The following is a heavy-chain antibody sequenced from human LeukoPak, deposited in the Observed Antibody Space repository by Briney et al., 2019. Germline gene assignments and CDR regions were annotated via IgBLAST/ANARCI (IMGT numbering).Heavy chain of an antibody. CDR2: IYYSGST. Sequence: SETLSLTCTVSGGSISSSSYYWGWIRQPPGKGLEWFGSIYYSGSTYYNPSLKSRVTISVDTSKNQFSLKLSSVTAADTAVYYCARHEKRDYYYYMDVWGKGTTVTVSS. J-gene: IGHJ6*03. CDR3: ARHEKRDYYYYMDV. V-gene: IGHV4-39*01. CDR1: GGSISSSSYY.